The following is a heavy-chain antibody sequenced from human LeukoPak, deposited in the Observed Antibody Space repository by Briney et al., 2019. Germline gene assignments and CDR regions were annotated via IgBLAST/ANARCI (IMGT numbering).Heavy chain of an antibody. CDR2: ISYDGSNK. D-gene: IGHD3-10*01. CDR1: GFTFSSYA. Sequence: SGGSLRLSCAASGFTFSSYAMHWVRQAPGKGLEWVAVISYDGSNKYYADSVKGRFTISRDNSKNTLYLQMNSLRAEDTAVYYCAREGFRGSSVLDYWGQGTLVTVSS. J-gene: IGHJ4*02. CDR3: AREGFRGSSVLDY. V-gene: IGHV3-30*04.